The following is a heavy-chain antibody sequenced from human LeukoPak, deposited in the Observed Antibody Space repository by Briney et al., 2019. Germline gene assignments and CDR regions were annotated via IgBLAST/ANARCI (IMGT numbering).Heavy chain of an antibody. J-gene: IGHJ4*02. CDR1: GFTFTSYA. CDR3: AKGRDTSGRQNFDF. CDR2: VSASGSAT. D-gene: IGHD6-19*01. V-gene: IGHV3-23*01. Sequence: PGGSLRLSCEASGFTFTSYAMHWVRQAPGEGLEWVSSVSASGSATLYTDSMNGRFTISRDNAKNTFFLQMRNLRPGDTALYYCAKGRDTSGRQNFDFWGQGTLVTVSP.